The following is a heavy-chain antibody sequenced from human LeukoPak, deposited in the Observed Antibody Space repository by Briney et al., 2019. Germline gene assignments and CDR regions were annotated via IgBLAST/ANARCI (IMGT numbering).Heavy chain of an antibody. CDR1: GFTFSSYA. V-gene: IGHV3-23*01. J-gene: IGHJ6*03. CDR2: ISGSDGST. CDR3: AKDLRGLSTLYYYYMDV. Sequence: AGGSLRLSCAASGFTFSSYAMSWVRQAPGKGLEWVSAISGSDGSTYYADSVKGRFTISRDNSKNTLYLQMNSLRAEDTAVYYCAKDLRGLSTLYYYYMDVWGKGTTVTVSS. D-gene: IGHD3-16*02.